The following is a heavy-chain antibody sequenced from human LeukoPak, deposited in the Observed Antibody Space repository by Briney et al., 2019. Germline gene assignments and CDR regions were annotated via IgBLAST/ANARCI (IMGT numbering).Heavy chain of an antibody. Sequence: SETLSLTCTVSGGSISGSSYFWGWIRQPPGKGLEWIGSIYYSGSTYYNPSLKSRVTISVDTSKNQFSLKLSSVTAADTAVYYCARVGTYYYDSSGYSWFDPWGQGTLVTVSS. D-gene: IGHD3-22*01. CDR1: GGSISGSSYF. J-gene: IGHJ5*02. CDR2: IYYSGST. CDR3: ARVGTYYYDSSGYSWFDP. V-gene: IGHV4-39*07.